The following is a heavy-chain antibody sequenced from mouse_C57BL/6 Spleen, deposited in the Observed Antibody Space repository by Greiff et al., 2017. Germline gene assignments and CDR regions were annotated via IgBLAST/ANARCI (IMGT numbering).Heavy chain of an antibody. CDR2: IDPSDSYN. Sequence: QVQLQQPGAELVKPGASVKLSCKASGYTFTSYWMQWVKQRPGQGLEWIGEIDPSDSYNNSNQKFKGKATLTVDTSSSTAYMQLSSLTSEDSAVYYCARSITTVVTPDYWGQGTTLTVSS. J-gene: IGHJ2*01. CDR1: GYTFTSYW. D-gene: IGHD1-1*01. V-gene: IGHV1-50*01. CDR3: ARSITTVVTPDY.